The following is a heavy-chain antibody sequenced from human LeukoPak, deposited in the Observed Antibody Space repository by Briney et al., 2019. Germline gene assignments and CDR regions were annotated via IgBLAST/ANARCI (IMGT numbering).Heavy chain of an antibody. J-gene: IGHJ5*02. CDR3: AREPGDIVATRGWFDP. CDR1: GGTFSSYA. Sequence: SVKVSCKASGGTFSSYAISWVRQAPGQGLEWMGGIIPIFGTANYAQKFQGRVTITADESTSTAYMELSSLRSEDTAVYYCAREPGDIVATRGWFDPWGQGTLVTVSS. D-gene: IGHD5-12*01. CDR2: IIPIFGTA. V-gene: IGHV1-69*13.